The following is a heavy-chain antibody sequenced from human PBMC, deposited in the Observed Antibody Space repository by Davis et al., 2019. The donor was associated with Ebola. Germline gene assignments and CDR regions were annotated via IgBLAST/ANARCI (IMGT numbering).Heavy chain of an antibody. V-gene: IGHV1-18*01. D-gene: IGHD3-16*01. CDR2: ISAHNGNT. J-gene: IGHJ3*02. CDR1: GGTFSSYA. CDR3: ARGIQGGAFDI. Sequence: ASVKVSCKASGGTFSSYAISWVRQAPGQGLEWMGWISAHNGNTYYAQKLQGRVTMTTDTSTSTAYMELSSLRSEDTAVYYCARGIQGGAFDIWGQGTMATVSS.